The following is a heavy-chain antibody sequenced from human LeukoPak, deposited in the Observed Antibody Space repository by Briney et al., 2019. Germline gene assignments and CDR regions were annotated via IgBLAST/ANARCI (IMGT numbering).Heavy chain of an antibody. Sequence: ASVKVSCKASGGTFSSYALSWVRQAPGQGLEWMGWISAYNGNTNYAQKLQGRVTMTTDTSTSTAYMELRSLRSDDTAVYYCARSAVAGTGYFDYWGQGTLVTVSS. CDR3: ARSAVAGTGYFDY. J-gene: IGHJ4*02. V-gene: IGHV1-18*01. CDR1: GGTFSSYA. CDR2: ISAYNGNT. D-gene: IGHD6-19*01.